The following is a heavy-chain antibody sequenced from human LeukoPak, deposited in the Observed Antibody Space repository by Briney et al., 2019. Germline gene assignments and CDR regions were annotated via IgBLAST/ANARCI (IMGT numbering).Heavy chain of an antibody. D-gene: IGHD3-16*01. J-gene: IGHJ4*02. Sequence: GGSLRLSCVASGFIFRDYAMSWVRQTPAGGLEWASSLRGDGETFYTDSVKGRFTLSRDHPRNTVYLQLSNLRVEDTAVYYCAKASWVSSADAVLWGQGTLVTVS. CDR2: LRGDGET. CDR3: AKASWVSSADAVL. CDR1: GFIFRDYA. V-gene: IGHV3-23*01.